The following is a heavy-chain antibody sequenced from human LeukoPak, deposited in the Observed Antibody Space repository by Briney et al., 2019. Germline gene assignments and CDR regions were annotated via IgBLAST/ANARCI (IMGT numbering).Heavy chain of an antibody. Sequence: ASVKVSCKASGYTFTSYAMHWVRQAPGQRLEWMGWINAGNGNTKYSQKFQGRVTITRDTSASTAYMELSSLRSEDTAVYYCARDRRTGSAFDIWGQGTMVTVSS. D-gene: IGHD1-26*01. CDR3: ARDRRTGSAFDI. J-gene: IGHJ3*02. V-gene: IGHV1-3*01. CDR1: GYTFTSYA. CDR2: INAGNGNT.